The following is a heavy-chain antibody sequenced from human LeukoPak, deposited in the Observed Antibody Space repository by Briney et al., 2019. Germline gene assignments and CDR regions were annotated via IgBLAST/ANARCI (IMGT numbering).Heavy chain of an antibody. CDR3: AGEGYYDFWSGYLAYFDY. J-gene: IGHJ4*02. Sequence: ASVKVSCKASGYTFTGYYMHWVRQAPGQGLEWMGWINPNSGGTNYAQKFQGRVTMTRDTSISTAYMELSRLRSDDTAVYYCAGEGYYDFWSGYLAYFDYWGQGTLVTVSS. D-gene: IGHD3-3*01. CDR2: INPNSGGT. CDR1: GYTFTGYY. V-gene: IGHV1-2*02.